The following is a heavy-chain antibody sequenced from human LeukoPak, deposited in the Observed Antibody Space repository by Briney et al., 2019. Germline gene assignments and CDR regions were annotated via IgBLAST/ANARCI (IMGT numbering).Heavy chain of an antibody. V-gene: IGHV1-2*02. Sequence: ASVKVSCKASGYTFTGYFIHWVRQAPGQGLEWMGWINPNSGGTNSAQKFQGRVTMTRDTSISTAYMELSRLRSDDTAVYYCAREFYRYSGTFDSWGQGTLVTVSS. CDR3: AREFYRYSGTFDS. D-gene: IGHD6-13*01. CDR1: GYTFTGYF. CDR2: INPNSGGT. J-gene: IGHJ4*02.